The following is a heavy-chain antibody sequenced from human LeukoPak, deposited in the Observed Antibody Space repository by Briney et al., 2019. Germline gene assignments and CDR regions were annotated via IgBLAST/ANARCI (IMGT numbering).Heavy chain of an antibody. V-gene: IGHV1-58*01. CDR2: IVVGSGST. CDR1: GFTFTSSA. D-gene: IGHD3-10*01. Sequence: SVKVSCKASGFTFTSSAVQWVRQARGQRLEWIGWIVVGSGSTNYAQKFQERVTMTRDMSTSTAYMELSSLRSEDTAVYYCAAQRITMVRGAPSFDYWGQGTLVTVSS. J-gene: IGHJ4*02. CDR3: AAQRITMVRGAPSFDY.